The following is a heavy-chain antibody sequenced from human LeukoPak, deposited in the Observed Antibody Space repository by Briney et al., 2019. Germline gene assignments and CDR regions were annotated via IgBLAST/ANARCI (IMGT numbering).Heavy chain of an antibody. V-gene: IGHV3-15*01. CDR2: IKSKNDGGTT. CDR1: GFIFSDAW. CDR3: ATLLYGTDWYGGY. Sequence: PGGSLRLSCAASGFIFSDAWMNWVRQAPGKGLEWVGRIKSKNDGGTTDYAAPVKGRFTISRDDSKNALYLQMSSLKSEDTAVYYCATLLYGTDWYGGYWGQGTLVTVSS. D-gene: IGHD6-19*01. J-gene: IGHJ4*02.